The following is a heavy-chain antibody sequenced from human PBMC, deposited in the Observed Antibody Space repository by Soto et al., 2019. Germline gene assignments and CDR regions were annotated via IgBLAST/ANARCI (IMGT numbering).Heavy chain of an antibody. CDR2: IRVGGGDT. D-gene: IGHD6-19*01. V-gene: IGHV3-23*01. CDR3: ANCSVGTVRTSGWCNWFDP. Sequence: EVRLLESGGGLAQPGGSRRLSCAASGFTFSSSAMNWVRQAPGQGLEWVSSIRVGGGDTFYADSVRGRFTVSRDISRNTLYLQMNSLRAEDTAIYYCANCSVGTVRTSGWCNWFDPWGQGTLVTVSS. CDR1: GFTFSSSA. J-gene: IGHJ5*02.